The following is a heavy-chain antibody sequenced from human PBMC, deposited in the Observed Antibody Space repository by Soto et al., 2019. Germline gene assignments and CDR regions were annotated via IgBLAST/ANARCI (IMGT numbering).Heavy chain of an antibody. CDR2: IYHSGST. CDR3: ARATAIGYYFDY. J-gene: IGHJ4*02. Sequence: LQLQESGSGLVKPSQTLSLTCAVSGGSISSGGYSWSWIRQPPGKGLEWIGYIYHSGSTYYNPSLKSRVTISVDRSKNQFSLKLSSVTAADTAVYYCARATAIGYYFDYWGQGTLVTVSS. CDR1: GGSISSGGYS. V-gene: IGHV4-30-2*01. D-gene: IGHD2-21*02.